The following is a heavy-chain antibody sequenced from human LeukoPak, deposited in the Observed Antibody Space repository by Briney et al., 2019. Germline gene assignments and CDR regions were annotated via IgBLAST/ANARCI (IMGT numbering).Heavy chain of an antibody. CDR3: ARDSLHPRRLSDVFDV. D-gene: IGHD3-16*02. CDR1: GFIFKDYW. J-gene: IGHJ3*01. CDR2: INEDGSHT. Sequence: GGSLRLSCSASGFIFKDYWMQWVRHVPGKGLEWVSRINEDGSHTAHADSVKGRFSTSRDNAKNLLSLQMNSLRAEDTAVYYCARDSLHPRRLSDVFDVWGQGTMVTVSS. V-gene: IGHV3-74*01.